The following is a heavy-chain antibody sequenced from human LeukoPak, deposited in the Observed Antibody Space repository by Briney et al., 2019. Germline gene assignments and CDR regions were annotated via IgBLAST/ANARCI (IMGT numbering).Heavy chain of an antibody. CDR1: GFTFGAYY. CDR2: IKQDGSEK. CDR3: ARMSGIAVAAIWISYFDY. Sequence: GESLRLSCAASGFTFGAYYMTWVRQAPGKGLEWVANIKQDGSEKYYVDSVEGRFTISRDNANNSLYLQMNSLRAEDTAVYYCARMSGIAVAAIWISYFDYWGQGTLVTVSS. V-gene: IGHV3-7*03. J-gene: IGHJ4*02. D-gene: IGHD6-19*01.